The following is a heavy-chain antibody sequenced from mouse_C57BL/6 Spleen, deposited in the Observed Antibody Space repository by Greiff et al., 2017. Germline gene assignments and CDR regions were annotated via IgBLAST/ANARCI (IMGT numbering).Heavy chain of an antibody. CDR1: GFTFSSYA. CDR3: ARDIYYGNYVGYFDY. CDR2: ISDGGSYT. Sequence: EVKLVESGGGLVKPGGSLKLSCAASGFTFSSYAMSWVRQTPEKRLEWVATISDGGSYTYYPDNVKGRFTISRDNAKNNLYLQMSHLKSEDTAMYYCARDIYYGNYVGYFDYWGQGTTLTVSS. J-gene: IGHJ2*01. D-gene: IGHD2-1*01. V-gene: IGHV5-4*01.